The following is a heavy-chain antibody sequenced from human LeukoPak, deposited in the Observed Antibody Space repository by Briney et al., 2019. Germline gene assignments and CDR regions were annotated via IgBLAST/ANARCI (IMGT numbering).Heavy chain of an antibody. CDR1: GGSISSSSYY. CDR3: ARIGKEDYYYYYGMDV. V-gene: IGHV4-39*01. Sequence: SETLSLTCTVSGGSISSSSYYWGWIRQPPGKGLEWIGSIYYSGSTYYNPSLKSRVTISVDTSKNQFSLKLSSVTAADTAVYYCARIGKEDYYYYYGMDVWGQGTTVTVSS. CDR2: IYYSGST. J-gene: IGHJ6*02.